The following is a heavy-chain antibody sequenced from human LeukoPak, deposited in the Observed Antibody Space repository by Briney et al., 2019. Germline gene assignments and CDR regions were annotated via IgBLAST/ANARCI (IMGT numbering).Heavy chain of an antibody. Sequence: GSSVKVSCKASGGTFSSYAISWVRQAPGQGLEWVGGIIPIFGTANYAQKFQGRVTITAGESTSTAYMELSSLRSEDTAVYYCASRGHGYPNWFDPWGQGTLVTVSS. CDR3: ASRGHGYPNWFDP. D-gene: IGHD3-10*01. CDR2: IIPIFGTA. V-gene: IGHV1-69*01. J-gene: IGHJ5*02. CDR1: GGTFSSYA.